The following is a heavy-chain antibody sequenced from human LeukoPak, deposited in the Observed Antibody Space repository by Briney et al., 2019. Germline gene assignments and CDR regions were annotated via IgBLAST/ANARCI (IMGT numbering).Heavy chain of an antibody. CDR2: IYPGDSDT. Sequence: GESLKISCEGSGYNFTIYRIAWVRQMPGKGLEWMGIIYPGDSDTRYSPSFQGQVTISADKSISTAYLQWSSLKASDTAMYYCARRYRGGNRQQFDYWGQGTLVTVSS. V-gene: IGHV5-51*01. CDR1: GYNFTIYR. D-gene: IGHD1-26*01. J-gene: IGHJ4*02. CDR3: ARRYRGGNRQQFDY.